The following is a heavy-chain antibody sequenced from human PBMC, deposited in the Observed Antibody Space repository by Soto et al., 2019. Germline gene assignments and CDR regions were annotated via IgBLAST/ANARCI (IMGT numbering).Heavy chain of an antibody. Sequence: QVQLVQSGAEVKKPGSSVKVSCKASGGTFSSYTISWVRQAPGQGLEWMGRIIPILGIANYAQKFQGRVTITADKSTSTAYRELSSLRSEDTAVYYCARETTVTTRYYGMDVWGQGTTVTVSS. CDR2: IIPILGIA. V-gene: IGHV1-69*08. CDR1: GGTFSSYT. CDR3: ARETTVTTRYYGMDV. J-gene: IGHJ6*02. D-gene: IGHD4-17*01.